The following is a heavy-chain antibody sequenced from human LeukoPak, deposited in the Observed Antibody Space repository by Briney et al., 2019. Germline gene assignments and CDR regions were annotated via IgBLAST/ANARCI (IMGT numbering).Heavy chain of an antibody. D-gene: IGHD3-10*01. Sequence: SETLSLTCTVSGGSISSYYWSWIRQPAGKGLEWIGRIYTSGSTNYNPSLKSRVTMSVDTSKNQFSLKLSSVTAADTAVYYCAREILWFGDLMVGDAFDIWGQGTMVTVSS. CDR2: IYTSGST. CDR1: GGSISSYY. V-gene: IGHV4-4*07. CDR3: AREILWFGDLMVGDAFDI. J-gene: IGHJ3*02.